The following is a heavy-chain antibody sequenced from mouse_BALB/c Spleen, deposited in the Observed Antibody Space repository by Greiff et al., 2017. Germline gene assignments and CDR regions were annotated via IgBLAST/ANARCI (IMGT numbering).Heavy chain of an antibody. Sequence: EVQLQESGGGLVKLGGSLKLSCAASGFTFSSYYMSWVRQTPEKRLELVAAINSNGGSTYYPDTVKGRFTISRDNAKNTLYLQMSSLKSEDTALYYCARPIYYYGSYYFDYWGQGTTLTVSS. J-gene: IGHJ2*01. CDR1: GFTFSSYY. CDR3: ARPIYYYGSYYFDY. CDR2: INSNGGST. D-gene: IGHD1-1*01. V-gene: IGHV5-6-2*01.